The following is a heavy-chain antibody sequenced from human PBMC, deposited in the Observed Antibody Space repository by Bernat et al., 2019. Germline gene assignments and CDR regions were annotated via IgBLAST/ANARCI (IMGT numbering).Heavy chain of an antibody. CDR3: ARGDGSGWYTGYFDY. Sequence: QVQLVESGGGVVQPGRSLRLSCAASGFTFSSYAMHWVRQAPGKGLEWVAVISYDGSNKYYADSVKGRFTISRDNSKNTLYLQMNSLRAEDTAVYHCARGDGSGWYTGYFDYWGQGTLVTVSS. J-gene: IGHJ4*02. CDR2: ISYDGSNK. D-gene: IGHD6-19*01. CDR1: GFTFSSYA. V-gene: IGHV3-30-3*01.